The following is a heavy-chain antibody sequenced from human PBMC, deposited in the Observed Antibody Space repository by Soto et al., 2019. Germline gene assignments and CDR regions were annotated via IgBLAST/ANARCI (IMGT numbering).Heavy chain of an antibody. D-gene: IGHD3-3*01. CDR1: GYTFISYY. Sequence: GASVKVSCKASGYTFISYYMHWVRQAPGQGLEWMGIINPSGGSTSYAQKFQGRVTMTRDTSTSTVYMELSSLRSEDTAVYYCARVAYYDFWSGSKTHDYYYYGMDVWGQGTTVTVSS. CDR3: ARVAYYDFWSGSKTHDYYYYGMDV. J-gene: IGHJ6*02. V-gene: IGHV1-46*01. CDR2: INPSGGST.